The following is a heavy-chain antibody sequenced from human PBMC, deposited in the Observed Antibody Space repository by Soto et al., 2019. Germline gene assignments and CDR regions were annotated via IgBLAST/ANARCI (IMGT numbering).Heavy chain of an antibody. Sequence: QVRRREPGPQVVKPSATLSLNCNVSGGAFRSYFWSWIRQSPGKGLEWIGNIHSSGRSNYNPSFKSRVSMSIDPSKNQFSVRLTSVTPADTAVYYCARDDPFDPWGQGILVTVSS. CDR2: IHSSGRS. CDR1: GGAFRSYF. CDR3: ARDDPFDP. J-gene: IGHJ5*02. V-gene: IGHV4-59*01.